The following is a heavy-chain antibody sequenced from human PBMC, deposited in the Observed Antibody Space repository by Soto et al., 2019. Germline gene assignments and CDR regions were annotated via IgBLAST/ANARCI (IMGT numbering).Heavy chain of an antibody. Sequence: GASVQVSCKDSGYTFTSYAMHWVRQAPGQRLEWMGWINAGNGNTKYSQKFQGRVTITRDTSASTAYMELSSLRSEDTAVYYCARRRGLEGFDYWGQGTLVTVSS. D-gene: IGHD1-1*01. CDR1: GYTFTSYA. V-gene: IGHV1-3*01. CDR3: ARRRGLEGFDY. CDR2: INAGNGNT. J-gene: IGHJ4*02.